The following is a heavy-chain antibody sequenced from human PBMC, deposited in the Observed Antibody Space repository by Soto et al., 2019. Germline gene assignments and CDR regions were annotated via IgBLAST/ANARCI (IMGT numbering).Heavy chain of an antibody. CDR2: INSNGRST. D-gene: IGHD3-22*01. CDR1: GFTFSSYW. CDR3: VRDYYDSSSYLNWFDP. Sequence: LRLSCAASGFTFSSYWMHWVRQAPGKGLVWVSRINSNGRSTSYADSVKGRFTISRDNAKNTLYLQMNSLRAEDTAVYYCVRDYYDSSSYLNWFDPWGQGTLVTLSS. V-gene: IGHV3-74*01. J-gene: IGHJ5*02.